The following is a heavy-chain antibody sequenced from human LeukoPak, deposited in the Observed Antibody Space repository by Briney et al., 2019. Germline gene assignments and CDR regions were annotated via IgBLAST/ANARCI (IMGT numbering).Heavy chain of an antibody. Sequence: ASVKVSCKVSGYTLTELSMHWVRQAPGKGLEWMGGFDPEDGETIYAQKFQGRVTMTEDTSTDTAYMELSSLRSEDTAVYYCATRLAARDAFDIWGQGTMVTVSS. J-gene: IGHJ3*02. D-gene: IGHD2-15*01. CDR2: FDPEDGET. CDR3: ATRLAARDAFDI. CDR1: GYTLTELS. V-gene: IGHV1-24*01.